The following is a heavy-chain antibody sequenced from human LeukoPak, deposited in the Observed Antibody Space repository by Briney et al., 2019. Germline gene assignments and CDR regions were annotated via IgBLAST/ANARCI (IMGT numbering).Heavy chain of an antibody. D-gene: IGHD1-26*01. Sequence: RGSLRPSCAASGFTLSSNAMHWVRHAPGEGLGYVSAIISNGGSTYHANSVKGRFTISRDNSKNTLYLQMGSLIAQDMDVYYCAIVPGREWDPVDYWGQGTLVTVSS. CDR3: AIVPGREWDPVDY. V-gene: IGHV3-64*01. CDR2: IISNGGST. J-gene: IGHJ4*02. CDR1: GFTLSSNA.